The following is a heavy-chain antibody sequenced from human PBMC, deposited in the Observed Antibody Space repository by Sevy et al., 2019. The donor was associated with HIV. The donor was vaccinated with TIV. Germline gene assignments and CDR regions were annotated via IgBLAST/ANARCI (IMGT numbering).Heavy chain of an antibody. CDR2: ISWDGSST. J-gene: IGHJ3*02. CDR1: GLNFNDYT. D-gene: IGHD2-2*01. Sequence: GGSLRLSCAASGLNFNDYTMNWVRQAPGKGLEWVSFISWDGSSTYYADSVKGRFTISRENTKNSLFLQMNSLRTEDIAWYYCTKGGVSAGYAYDIWGQGTMVTVSS. V-gene: IGHV3-43*01. CDR3: TKGGVSAGYAYDI.